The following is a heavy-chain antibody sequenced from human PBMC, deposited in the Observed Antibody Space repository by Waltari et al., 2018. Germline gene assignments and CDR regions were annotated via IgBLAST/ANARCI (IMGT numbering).Heavy chain of an antibody. Sequence: QVQLVQSGAEVKKPGASVKVSCKASGYTFTGYYMHWVRQAPGQGLEWMGWINPNRGGTNYAQKFQGRVTMTRDTSISTAYMELSRLRSDDTAVYYCARALECVVRGVIQYYFDYWGQGTLVTVSS. CDR3: ARALECVVRGVIQYYFDY. D-gene: IGHD3-10*01. CDR2: INPNRGGT. J-gene: IGHJ4*02. CDR1: GYTFTGYY. V-gene: IGHV1-2*02.